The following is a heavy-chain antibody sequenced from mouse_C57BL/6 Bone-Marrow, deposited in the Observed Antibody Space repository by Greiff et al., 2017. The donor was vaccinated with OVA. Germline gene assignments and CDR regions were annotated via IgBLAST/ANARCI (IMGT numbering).Heavy chain of an antibody. CDR1: GYTFTDYY. CDR2: INPYNGGT. CDR3: ARRYIHYYAMDY. J-gene: IGHJ4*01. V-gene: IGHV1-19*01. Sequence: VQLKESGPVLVKPGASVKMSCKASGYTFTDYYMNWVKQSHGKSLEWIGVINPYNGGTSYNQKFKGKATLTVDKSSSTAYMELNSLTSEDSAVYYCARRYIHYYAMDYWGQGTSVTVSS. D-gene: IGHD1-3*01.